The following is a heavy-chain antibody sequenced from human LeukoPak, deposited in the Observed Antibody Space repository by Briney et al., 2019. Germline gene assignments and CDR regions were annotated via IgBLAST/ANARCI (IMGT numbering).Heavy chain of an antibody. CDR2: INSNSGGT. Sequence: GSVKVSCKASGYSFTAYYIHWVRQTPGKGLEWVGWINSNSGGTKYAQKFQDRFTVTRDKSISTVHMELSSLRADDTAVYFCARDVLGYNSSSYDWGQGTLVSVSS. J-gene: IGHJ4*02. D-gene: IGHD5-24*01. CDR3: ARDVLGYNSSSYD. CDR1: GYSFTAYY. V-gene: IGHV1-2*02.